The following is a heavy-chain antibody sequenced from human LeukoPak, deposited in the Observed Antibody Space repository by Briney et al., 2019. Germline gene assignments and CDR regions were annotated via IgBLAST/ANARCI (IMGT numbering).Heavy chain of an antibody. CDR2: IYPGDSDT. D-gene: IGHD2-2*01. Sequence: PGESLKISCKGSGYSFTSYWIGWARQMPGKGLEWMGIIYPGDSDTRYSPSFQGQVTISADKSISTAYLQWSSLKASDTAMYYCARQCSGSSTSPGAFDIWGQGTMVTVSS. CDR1: GYSFTSYW. CDR3: ARQCSGSSTSPGAFDI. J-gene: IGHJ3*02. V-gene: IGHV5-51*01.